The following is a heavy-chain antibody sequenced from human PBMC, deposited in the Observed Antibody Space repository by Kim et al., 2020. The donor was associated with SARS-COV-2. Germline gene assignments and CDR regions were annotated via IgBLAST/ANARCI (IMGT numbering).Heavy chain of an antibody. V-gene: IGHV1-69*01. CDR3: ARGVKYYYYYYMDV. J-gene: IGHJ6*03. Sequence: AQKLQGRVTITAEESTSTAYMELSSLRSEDAAVYYCARGVKYYYYYYMDVWGKGTTVTVSS.